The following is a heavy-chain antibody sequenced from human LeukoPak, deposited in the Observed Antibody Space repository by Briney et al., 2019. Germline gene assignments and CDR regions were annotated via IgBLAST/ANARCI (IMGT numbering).Heavy chain of an antibody. CDR1: GFTFRTFV. D-gene: IGHD1-1*01. CDR2: ISGSGDST. Sequence: PGGSLRLSCAASGFTFRTFVMNWVRQAPGRGLEWVSGISGSGDSTYYADSVKGRFTISRDNSKYTLYLQMNSLRAEDTAVYYCARGFRGNYYYMDVWGKGTTVTVSS. V-gene: IGHV3-23*01. J-gene: IGHJ6*03. CDR3: ARGFRGNYYYMDV.